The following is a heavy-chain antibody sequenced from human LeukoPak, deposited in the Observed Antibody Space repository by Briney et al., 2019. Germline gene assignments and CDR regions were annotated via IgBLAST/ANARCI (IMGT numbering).Heavy chain of an antibody. Sequence: GGSLRLSCAASGFTFSDYAMNWVRQAPGKGLEWVAVISYDGDDEYYADSVRGRFTISRDNPENTLHLQMNSLRVEDSAIYYCARTTRVVAAPSASWGQGTLVTVSS. CDR1: GFTFSDYA. V-gene: IGHV3-30-3*01. CDR2: ISYDGDDE. D-gene: IGHD2-15*01. CDR3: ARTTRVVAAPSAS. J-gene: IGHJ5*02.